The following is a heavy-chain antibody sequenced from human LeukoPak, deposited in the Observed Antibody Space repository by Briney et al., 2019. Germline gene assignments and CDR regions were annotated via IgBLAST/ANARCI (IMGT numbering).Heavy chain of an antibody. J-gene: IGHJ3*02. CDR1: GGSFSGYY. V-gene: IGHV4-34*01. Sequence: PSETLSLTCAVYGGSFSGYYWSWIRQPPGKGLEWIGEINHSGSTNYNPSLKSRVTISVDTSKNQFSLKLSSVTAADTAVYYCARPHSNFSASPDDAFDIWGQGIMVTVSS. CDR2: INHSGST. CDR3: ARPHSNFSASPDDAFDI. D-gene: IGHD4-11*01.